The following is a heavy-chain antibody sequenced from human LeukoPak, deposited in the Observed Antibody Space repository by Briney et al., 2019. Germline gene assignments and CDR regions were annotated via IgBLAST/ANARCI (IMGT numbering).Heavy chain of an antibody. Sequence: SGTLSLTCAVSGDSISSSNWWSWVRQPPGKGLEWIGEIYHSGNTNYNPSLKSRVTISVDTSKNQFSLKLSSVTAADTAVYYCARVGGSGSFHYFDYWGQGTLVTVSS. CDR1: GDSISSSNW. D-gene: IGHD3-10*01. V-gene: IGHV4-4*02. J-gene: IGHJ4*02. CDR3: ARVGGSGSFHYFDY. CDR2: IYHSGNT.